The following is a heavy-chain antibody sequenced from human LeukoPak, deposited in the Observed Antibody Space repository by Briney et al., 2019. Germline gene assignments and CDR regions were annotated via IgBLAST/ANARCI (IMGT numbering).Heavy chain of an antibody. V-gene: IGHV3-43*02. CDR2: ISGDGGST. Sequence: GGSLRLSCAASGFSFDDYAMLWVRQGPGKGLEWVSLISGDGGSTYYGDSVKGRFTISRDNSKNSLYLEMNSLRIEDTGLYYCAKDKGDGEYVDYWGQGTLVTVSS. D-gene: IGHD5-24*01. CDR3: AKDKGDGEYVDY. J-gene: IGHJ4*02. CDR1: GFSFDDYA.